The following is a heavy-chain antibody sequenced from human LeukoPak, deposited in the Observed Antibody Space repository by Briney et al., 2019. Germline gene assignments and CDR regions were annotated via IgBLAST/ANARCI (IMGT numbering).Heavy chain of an antibody. V-gene: IGHV3-23*01. J-gene: IGHJ4*02. CDR1: GFSFINYA. CDR2: IHGHGDVT. D-gene: IGHD3/OR15-3a*01. Sequence: GGSLRLSCTASGFSFINYAMNWVRQVPEKGLEWFSTIHGHGDVTLYADSVKGRFTISRDNSRNTLYLEMNSLRADDTAVYYCVREDLGIEYWGQGTLVTVS. CDR3: VREDLGIEY.